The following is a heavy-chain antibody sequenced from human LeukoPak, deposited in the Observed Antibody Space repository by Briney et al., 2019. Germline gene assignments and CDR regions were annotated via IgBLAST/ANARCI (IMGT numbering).Heavy chain of an antibody. D-gene: IGHD1-26*01. CDR2: IYYSGST. V-gene: IGHV4-59*01. J-gene: IGHJ4*02. CDR3: ARASGSYYSAPFLDY. CDR1: GGSISSYH. Sequence: SETLSLTCTVSGGSISSYHWSWIRQPPGKGLEWIGYIYYSGSTNYNPSLKSRVTISVDTSKNQFSLKLSSVTAADTAVYYCARASGSYYSAPFLDYWGQGTVVTVSS.